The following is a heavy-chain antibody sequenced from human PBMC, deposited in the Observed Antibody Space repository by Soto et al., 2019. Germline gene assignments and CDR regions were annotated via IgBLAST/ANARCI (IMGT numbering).Heavy chain of an antibody. Sequence: GSLRFSCGASGCTFRNAWMSCVRQAPGKGLEWVGRIKSKTDGGTTDYAAPVKGRLTISRDDSKNTLYLQMNSMKPEDTAVYYCTTQAITPIVDYWGQATLVTVSS. CDR1: GCTFRNAW. V-gene: IGHV3-15*01. D-gene: IGHD3-16*01. CDR2: IKSKTDGGTT. CDR3: TTQAITPIVDY. J-gene: IGHJ4*02.